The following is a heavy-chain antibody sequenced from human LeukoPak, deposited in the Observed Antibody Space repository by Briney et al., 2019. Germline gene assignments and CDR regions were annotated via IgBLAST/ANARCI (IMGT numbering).Heavy chain of an antibody. V-gene: IGHV3-30-3*01. D-gene: IGHD2/OR15-2a*01. CDR1: GFTFSSYA. Sequence: GGSLRLSCAASGFTFSSYAMHWVRQAPGKGLEWVAVISYDGSNKYYADSVKGRFTISRDNSKNTLYLQMNSLRAEDTAVYYCARDSVSGGGDYWGQGTLVTVSS. CDR2: ISYDGSNK. CDR3: ARDSVSGGGDY. J-gene: IGHJ4*02.